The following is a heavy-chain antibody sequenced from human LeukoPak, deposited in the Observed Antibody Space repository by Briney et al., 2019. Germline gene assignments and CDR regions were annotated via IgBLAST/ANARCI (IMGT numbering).Heavy chain of an antibody. D-gene: IGHD3-3*01. V-gene: IGHV3-11*01. CDR1: GFTFSDYY. J-gene: IGHJ4*02. CDR2: ISSSGSTI. Sequence: KAGGSLRLSCAASGFTFSDYYMSWIRQAPGKGLEWVSYISSSGSTIYYADSVKGRFTISRDNAKNSLYLQMNSLRAEDTAVYYCARATNDFWSGYYIYWGQGTLVTVSS. CDR3: ARATNDFWSGYYIY.